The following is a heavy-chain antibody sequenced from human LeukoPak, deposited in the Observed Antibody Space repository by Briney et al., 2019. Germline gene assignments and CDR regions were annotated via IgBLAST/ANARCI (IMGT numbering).Heavy chain of an antibody. J-gene: IGHJ4*02. CDR1: VGSISTYQ. Sequence: SETLSLTCTVSVGSISTYQWSWIRQPPGKGLEWIGNIYYSGSANYNPSLQSRVVISVDTSKNQFSLNLSPVLAADTAVYYCARVGVDYSGNIIKYFFDYWGQGTLVAVSS. V-gene: IGHV4-59*01. CDR2: IYYSGSA. CDR3: ARVGVDYSGNIIKYFFDY. D-gene: IGHD4-23*01.